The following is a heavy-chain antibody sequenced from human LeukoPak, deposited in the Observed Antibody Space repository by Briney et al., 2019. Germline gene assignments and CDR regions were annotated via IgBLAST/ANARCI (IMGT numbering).Heavy chain of an antibody. V-gene: IGHV1-8*02. J-gene: IGHJ4*02. CDR1: GYTFTSYG. CDR2: MNPNSGNT. D-gene: IGHD2-15*01. Sequence: ASVKVSCKASGYTFTSYGINWVRQATGQGLEWMGWMNPNSGNTGYAQKFQGRVTMTRNTSISTAYMELSSLRSEDTAVYYCARVPRYCSGGSCYDYWGQGTLVTVSS. CDR3: ARVPRYCSGGSCYDY.